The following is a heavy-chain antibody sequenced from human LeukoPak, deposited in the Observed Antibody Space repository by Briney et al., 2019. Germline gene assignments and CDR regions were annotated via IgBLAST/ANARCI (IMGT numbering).Heavy chain of an antibody. Sequence: APVKGSCKASGYTFTSYGISWVRQAPGQGLEWMGWISAYNGNTNYTQKLQGRVTMTTDTSTSTAYMELRSLRSDDTAVYYCAREGYCSGGSCYSAEYFQHWGQGTLVTVSS. CDR2: ISAYNGNT. D-gene: IGHD2-15*01. CDR3: AREGYCSGGSCYSAEYFQH. J-gene: IGHJ1*01. V-gene: IGHV1-18*04. CDR1: GYTFTSYG.